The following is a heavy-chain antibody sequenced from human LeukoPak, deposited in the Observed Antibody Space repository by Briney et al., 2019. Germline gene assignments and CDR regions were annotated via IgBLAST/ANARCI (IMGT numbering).Heavy chain of an antibody. CDR1: GFTFSNYG. D-gene: IGHD5-18*01. CDR3: ARDPVAYGQGYLIDY. V-gene: IGHV3-30*02. J-gene: IGHJ4*02. Sequence: GGSLRLSCAASGFTFSNYGIHWVRQAPGKGLEWVAFTRYERHSTYHAESVMGRFTISRDNSKNTLFLQMNSLRAEDTAVYYCARDPVAYGQGYLIDYWGQGTLVSVSS. CDR2: TRYERHST.